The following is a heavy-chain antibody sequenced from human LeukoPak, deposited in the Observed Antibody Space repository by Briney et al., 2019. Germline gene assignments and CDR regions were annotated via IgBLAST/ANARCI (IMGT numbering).Heavy chain of an antibody. V-gene: IGHV4-30-2*01. CDR3: GRETLGYCSGTTCSLGMDV. D-gene: IGHD2-2*01. CDR1: GDSVSRGSYY. CDR2: MFHNGST. Sequence: SETLSLTCTISGDSVSRGSYYWSWIRQPPGKGLEWIGYMFHNGSTHYSPSLQRGVTISVDRFKNQFSLRLRSVTAADTAVYYCGRETLGYCSGTTCSLGMDVWGQGTTVTVSS. J-gene: IGHJ6*02.